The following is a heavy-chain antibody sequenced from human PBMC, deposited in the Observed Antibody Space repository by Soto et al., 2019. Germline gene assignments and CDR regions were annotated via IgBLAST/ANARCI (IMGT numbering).Heavy chain of an antibody. Sequence: SETMSLTCALSGGSITSGKSYSWSWIRQPRGKGLEWIGSISHTGSTSYNPSLKSRLTMSVDKSKNQFSLRLSSVTAADMAVYYCARAVAPYFGTWFDPWGQGILVTVSS. CDR3: ARAVAPYFGTWFDP. V-gene: IGHV4-30-2*01. CDR2: ISHTGST. CDR1: GGSITSGKSYS. D-gene: IGHD3-10*01. J-gene: IGHJ5*02.